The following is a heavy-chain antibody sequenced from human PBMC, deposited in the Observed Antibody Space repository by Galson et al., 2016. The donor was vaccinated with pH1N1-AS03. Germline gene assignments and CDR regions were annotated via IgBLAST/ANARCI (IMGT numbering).Heavy chain of an antibody. J-gene: IGHJ6*03. V-gene: IGHV1-69*10. CDR2: IIPVVGIA. CDR3: ARGKYHLLYDYYYMDV. D-gene: IGHD2-15*01. Sequence: SVKVSCKASGGSFSTYAITWVRQAPGQGLEWMGGIIPVVGIANFAQKFQDRVSITADESTTTAFMELSSLRSEDTAVYYCARGKYHLLYDYYYMDVWGQGPTAPVS. CDR1: GGSFSTYA.